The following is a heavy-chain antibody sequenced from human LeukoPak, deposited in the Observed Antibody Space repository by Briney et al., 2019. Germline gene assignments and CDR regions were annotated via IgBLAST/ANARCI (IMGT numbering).Heavy chain of an antibody. CDR3: ARDREVRGVILGYFDY. J-gene: IGHJ4*02. CDR1: GXSISSYY. Sequence: PSETLSLTCTVSGXSISSYYWSWIRQPPGKGLEWIVYVYYSGSTNYNPSLKSRVTISVDTSKNQFSLKLSSATAAHTAVYYCARDREVRGVILGYFDYWGQGTLVTVSS. CDR2: VYYSGST. D-gene: IGHD3-10*01. V-gene: IGHV4-59*12.